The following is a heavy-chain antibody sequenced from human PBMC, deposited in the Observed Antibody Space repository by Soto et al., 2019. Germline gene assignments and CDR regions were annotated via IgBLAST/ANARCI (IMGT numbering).Heavy chain of an antibody. CDR2: INHSRST. D-gene: IGHD5-18*01. V-gene: IGHV4-34*01. J-gene: IGHJ4*02. CDR3: ARGRRGYSYGYVY. Sequence: SETLSLTCAVYGGSFSGYYWSWIRRPPGKGLEWIGEINHSRSTNYNPSLKSRVTISVDTSKNQFSLKLSSVTAADTAVYYCARGRRGYSYGYVYWGQGTLVTVSS. CDR1: GGSFSGYY.